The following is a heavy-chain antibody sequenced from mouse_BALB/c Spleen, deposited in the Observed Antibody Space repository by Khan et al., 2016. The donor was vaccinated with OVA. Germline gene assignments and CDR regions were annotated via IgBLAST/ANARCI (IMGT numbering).Heavy chain of an antibody. D-gene: IGHD3-2*02. CDR1: GYSITSGYY. CDR3: ASHQARFAY. Sequence: EVKLLESGPGLVKPSQSLSLTCSVTGYSITSGYYWNWIRQFPGNKLEWMGYISYDGSNNYNPSLKNRISITRDTSKNQFFLKLNSVTTEDTATYYCASHQARFAYWGQGTLVTVSA. CDR2: ISYDGSN. J-gene: IGHJ3*01. V-gene: IGHV3-6*02.